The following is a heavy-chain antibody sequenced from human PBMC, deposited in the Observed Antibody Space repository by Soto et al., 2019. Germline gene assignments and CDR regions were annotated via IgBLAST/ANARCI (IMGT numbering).Heavy chain of an antibody. Sequence: SETLSLTCTVSGGSISSYYWSWIRQPPGKGLEWIGYIYYSGSTNYNPSLKSRVTISVDTSKNQFSLKLSSVTAADTAVYYCARRHGSCLDYWGQGTLVTVYS. V-gene: IGHV4-59*08. CDR2: IYYSGST. CDR3: ARRHGSCLDY. J-gene: IGHJ4*02. CDR1: GGSISSYY.